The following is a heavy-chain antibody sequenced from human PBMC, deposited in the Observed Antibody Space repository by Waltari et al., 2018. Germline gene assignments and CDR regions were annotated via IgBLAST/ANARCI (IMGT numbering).Heavy chain of an antibody. CDR3: AREGGTSGYSGYVDY. D-gene: IGHD2-15*01. CDR1: ELMVKTSI. V-gene: IGHV3-30*01. CDR2: MSYDGFSK. J-gene: IGHJ4*02. Sequence: QVQLVESGGGVVQPGRSLRLSCAAPELMVKTSIIHWVRQAPGKGLEWVAAMSYDGFSKYYADSVKGRFTIGRDDSKNTVYVQINSLTVEDTAVYYCAREGGTSGYSGYVDYWGQGTLLTVSS.